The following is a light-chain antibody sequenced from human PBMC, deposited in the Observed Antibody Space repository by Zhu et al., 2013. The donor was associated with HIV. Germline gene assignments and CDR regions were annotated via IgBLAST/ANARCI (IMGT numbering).Light chain of an antibody. Sequence: QSVVTQPPSLSAAPGQKVTIFCSGSSSNIGKNYVSWYQQLPGTAPKLLIYDNDKRPSGIPDRFSGSKSGTSATLGIAGLQTGDEADYYCGTWDSSLSAGGVFGGGTKLTVL. CDR3: GTWDSSLSAGGV. V-gene: IGLV1-51*01. CDR2: DND. CDR1: SSNIGKNY. J-gene: IGLJ3*02.